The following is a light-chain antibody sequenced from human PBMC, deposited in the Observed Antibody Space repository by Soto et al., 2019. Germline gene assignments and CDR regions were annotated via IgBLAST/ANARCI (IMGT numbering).Light chain of an antibody. J-gene: IGKJ1*01. V-gene: IGKV3-20*01. Sequence: EIVLTQSPGTLSLSPGERATLSCRASQSVSSGYLAWYQQKPGQAPRLLIYGASSRATGIPDRFSGSGSGTDFTLTTSRLEHEDFAVYYCQQYGSSPTFGQGTKVDIK. CDR2: GAS. CDR1: QSVSSGY. CDR3: QQYGSSPT.